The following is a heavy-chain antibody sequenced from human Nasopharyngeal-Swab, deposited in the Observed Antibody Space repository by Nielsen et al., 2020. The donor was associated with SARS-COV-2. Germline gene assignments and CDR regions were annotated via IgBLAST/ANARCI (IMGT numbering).Heavy chain of an antibody. CDR3: ARARGAYGDYYYYYYTDV. Sequence: WIGQSPSRGLEWLGRTYYRSKWYNDHAVSVKSRITINPDTSKNQFSLHLNSVTPEDTAVYYCARARGAYGDYYYYYYTDVWGKGTTVTVSS. D-gene: IGHD4-17*01. CDR2: TYYRSKWYN. J-gene: IGHJ6*03. V-gene: IGHV6-1*01.